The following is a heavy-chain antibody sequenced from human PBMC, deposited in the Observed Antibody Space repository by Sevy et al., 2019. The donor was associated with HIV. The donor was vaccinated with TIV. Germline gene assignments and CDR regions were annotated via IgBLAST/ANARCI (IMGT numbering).Heavy chain of an antibody. V-gene: IGHV3-21*01. Sequence: GGSLRLSCAASGFTFSTYTMNWVRQAPGKALQWVSFISFSSNYIFFADSMKGRFTISRDNAKNSLYLQMNSLRAEDTAVYYCARGHSSSWPYFDYWGQGTLVIVS. CDR2: ISFSSNYI. CDR1: GFTFSTYT. D-gene: IGHD6-13*01. CDR3: ARGHSSSWPYFDY. J-gene: IGHJ4*02.